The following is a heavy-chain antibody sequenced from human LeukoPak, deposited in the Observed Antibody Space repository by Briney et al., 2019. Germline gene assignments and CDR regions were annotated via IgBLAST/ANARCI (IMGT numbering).Heavy chain of an antibody. CDR2: IIPIFGTA. CDR1: GGTFSSYA. J-gene: IGHJ6*03. V-gene: IGHV1-69*06. Sequence: GASGKVSCKASGGTFSSYAISWVRQAPGQGLEGMGGIIPIFGTANYAQKSQGRVTITADKSTSTAYMALRSLRSDDTAVYYCSRVKAGYYSYMDVWGKGTPVTASS. CDR3: SRVKAGYYSYMDV.